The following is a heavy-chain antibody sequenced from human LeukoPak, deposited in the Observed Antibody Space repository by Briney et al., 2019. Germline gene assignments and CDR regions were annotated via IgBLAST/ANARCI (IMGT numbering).Heavy chain of an antibody. Sequence: PGGSLRLSCAASGFTFSIYTMSWVRQAPGKGLEWVSAILAGGATYYADPVKGRFTISRDSSTNTLYLQMNSLRVDDTAIYYCTKDREPDNGWDLDYWGQGTLLIVSS. CDR2: ILAGGAT. J-gene: IGHJ4*01. D-gene: IGHD6-19*01. V-gene: IGHV3-23*01. CDR3: TKDREPDNGWDLDY. CDR1: GFTFSIYT.